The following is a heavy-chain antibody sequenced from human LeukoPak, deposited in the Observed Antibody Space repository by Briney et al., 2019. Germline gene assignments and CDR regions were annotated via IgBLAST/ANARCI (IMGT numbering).Heavy chain of an antibody. J-gene: IGHJ4*02. Sequence: PSETLSLTCTVSGVSISSYYWSWLRQAPGKGLEGMGYIYYSGSTTYNPSLKRRVTISVDTSKNQFSLNLSSVTAADTAVYYCARAPPRGSYYRGYFDYWGQGTLVTVSS. CDR2: IYYSGST. V-gene: IGHV4-59*01. CDR1: GVSISSYY. CDR3: ARAPPRGSYYRGYFDY. D-gene: IGHD3-10*01.